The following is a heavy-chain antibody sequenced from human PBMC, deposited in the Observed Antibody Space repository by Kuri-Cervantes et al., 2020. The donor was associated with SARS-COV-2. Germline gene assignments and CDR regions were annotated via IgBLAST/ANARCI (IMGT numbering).Heavy chain of an antibody. Sequence: PETMSLTCALSGYSISSGYYWGWIRQPPGKGLGWIGSIYHSGSTYYNPSLKSRVTISVDTSKNQFSLKLSSVTAADTAVYYCASVYSISSPDFDYWGQGTLVTVSS. J-gene: IGHJ4*02. D-gene: IGHD6-6*01. CDR1: GYSISSGYY. CDR2: IYHSGST. V-gene: IGHV4-38-2*01. CDR3: ASVYSISSPDFDY.